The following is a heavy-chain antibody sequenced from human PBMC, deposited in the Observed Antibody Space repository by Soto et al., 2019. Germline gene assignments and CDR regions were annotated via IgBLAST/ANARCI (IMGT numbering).Heavy chain of an antibody. V-gene: IGHV1-8*01. J-gene: IGHJ6*02. CDR3: ARGIRPLVWYAFWSGYYTGGPYYYGMDV. D-gene: IGHD3-3*01. Sequence: ASVKVSCNASGYTFTSYDINWVRQATGQGLEGMGWMNPNSGNTGYAQKFQGRVTMTRNTSISTAYMELSSLRSEDTAVYYCARGIRPLVWYAFWSGYYTGGPYYYGMDVWGQGTTVTVSS. CDR2: MNPNSGNT. CDR1: GYTFTSYD.